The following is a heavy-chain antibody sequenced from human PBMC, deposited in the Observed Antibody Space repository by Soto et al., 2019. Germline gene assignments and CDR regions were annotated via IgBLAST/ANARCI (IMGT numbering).Heavy chain of an antibody. V-gene: IGHV3-33*01. Sequence: QVQLVESGGGVVQPGRSLRLSCAASGFTFSSYGMHWVRQAPGKGLEWVAVIWYDGSNKYYADSVKGRFTISRDNSKNTLYLQMNSLRAEDTAVYYCAREGELLLVYYYGMDVWGQGTTVTVSS. CDR1: GFTFSSYG. J-gene: IGHJ6*02. D-gene: IGHD1-26*01. CDR2: IWYDGSNK. CDR3: AREGELLLVYYYGMDV.